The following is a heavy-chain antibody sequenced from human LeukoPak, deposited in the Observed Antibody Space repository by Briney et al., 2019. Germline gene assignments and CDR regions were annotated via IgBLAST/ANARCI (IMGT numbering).Heavy chain of an antibody. Sequence: GASVKVSCKASGYTFTGYYMHWVRQAPGQGLEWMGWINPNSGGTNYAQKFQGRVTMTRDTSISTAYMELSRLRSDDTAVYYCARDWKPSDGLVVVPAARGFGAFDIWGQGTMVTVSS. J-gene: IGHJ3*02. V-gene: IGHV1-2*02. CDR3: ARDWKPSDGLVVVPAARGFGAFDI. D-gene: IGHD2-2*01. CDR2: INPNSGGT. CDR1: GYTFTGYY.